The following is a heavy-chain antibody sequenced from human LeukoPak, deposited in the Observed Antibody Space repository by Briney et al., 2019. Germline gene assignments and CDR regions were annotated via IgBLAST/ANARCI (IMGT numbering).Heavy chain of an antibody. V-gene: IGHV3-48*03. D-gene: IGHD3-22*01. CDR1: GFTFSSYE. Sequence: GGSLRLSCAASGFTFSSYEMNWVRQAPGKGLEWVSYISSSGNTIYYADSVKGRFTISRDNAKSSLYLQMNSLRAEDTAVYYCARDRDPGYNDSSGYRRVNAFDIWGQGTMVTVSS. CDR2: ISSSGNTI. J-gene: IGHJ3*02. CDR3: ARDRDPGYNDSSGYRRVNAFDI.